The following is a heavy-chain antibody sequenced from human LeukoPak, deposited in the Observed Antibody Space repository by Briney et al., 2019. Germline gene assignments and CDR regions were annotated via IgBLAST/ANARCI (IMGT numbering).Heavy chain of an antibody. D-gene: IGHD3-22*01. CDR1: GFTFSTYT. CDR2: MYGGGAT. CDR3: ARIITWRMDV. J-gene: IGHJ6*02. Sequence: GGSLRLSCAASGFTFSTYTMNWVRQAPGKGLEWVSVMYGGGATYYADSVKGRFIISRPNSKNTLYLQMNSLRDEDTAVYYCARIITWRMDVWGQGTTVIVSS. V-gene: IGHV3-53*04.